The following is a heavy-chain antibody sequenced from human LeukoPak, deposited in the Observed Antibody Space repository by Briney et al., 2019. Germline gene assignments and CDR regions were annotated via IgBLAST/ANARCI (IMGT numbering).Heavy chain of an antibody. CDR2: IYYSGST. CDR3: ARDAYYYDSSGYINAFDI. J-gene: IGHJ3*02. D-gene: IGHD3-22*01. V-gene: IGHV4-34*09. CDR1: GGFFSGYY. Sequence: PSETLSLTCAVYGGFFSGYYWSWIRQPPGKGLEWIGYIYYSGSTYYNPSLKSRVTISVDTSKNQFSLKLSSVTAADTAVYYCARDAYYYDSSGYINAFDIWGQGTMVTVSS.